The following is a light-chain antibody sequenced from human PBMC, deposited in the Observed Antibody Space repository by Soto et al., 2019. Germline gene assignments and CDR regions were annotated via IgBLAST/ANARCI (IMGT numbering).Light chain of an antibody. V-gene: IGLV2-14*01. CDR1: SSDVGGYNY. J-gene: IGLJ3*02. CDR3: CAFTSAGTWV. CDR2: EDT. Sequence: QSVLTQPASVSGSPGQSITISCTGTSSDVGGYNYVSWYQQHPGKAPKLMISEDTKRPSGVSNRFSGSKSGNMASLTISGLQAEDEADYYCCAFTSAGTWVFGGGTKLTVL.